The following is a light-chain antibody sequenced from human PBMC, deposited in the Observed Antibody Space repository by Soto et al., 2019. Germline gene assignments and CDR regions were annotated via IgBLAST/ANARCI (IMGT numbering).Light chain of an antibody. CDR1: SSDVGSYNR. CDR2: EVS. V-gene: IGLV2-18*02. CDR3: SSYTSSSTFEGVV. Sequence: QSVLTQPPSVSGSPGQSVTISCTGTSSDVGSYNRVSWYQQPPGTAPKLMIYEVSNRPSGVPDRFSGSKSGNTASLTISGLQAEDEADYYCSSYTSSSTFEGVVFGGGTQLTVL. J-gene: IGLJ2*01.